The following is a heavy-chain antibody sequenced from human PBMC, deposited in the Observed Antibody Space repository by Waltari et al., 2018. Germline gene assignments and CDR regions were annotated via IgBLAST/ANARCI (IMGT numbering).Heavy chain of an antibody. Sequence: QVQLVQSGAEVKKPGSSVKVSCKASGGTFSSYAISWVRQAPGQGLEWMGGIIPILGTANYAQKFQGRVTITADKSTSTAYMELSSLRSEDTAVYYCARVGAAAGTFSIDYWGQGTLVTVSS. CDR3: ARVGAAAGTFSIDY. CDR1: GGTFSSYA. J-gene: IGHJ4*02. V-gene: IGHV1-69*14. D-gene: IGHD6-13*01. CDR2: IIPILGTA.